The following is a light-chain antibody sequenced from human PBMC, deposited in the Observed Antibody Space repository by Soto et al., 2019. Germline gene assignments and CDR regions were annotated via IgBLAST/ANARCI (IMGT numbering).Light chain of an antibody. Sequence: QSVLTQPASVSGSPGQSITISCTGTSSDVGGYNYVSWYQQHPGKAPKLTIYEVSNRPSGVSNRFSGSKSGNTASLTISGLPAEDEADYYCSSYTSTSTYVFGSGTKVTVL. CDR1: SSDVGGYNY. CDR2: EVS. CDR3: SSYTSTSTYV. V-gene: IGLV2-14*01. J-gene: IGLJ1*01.